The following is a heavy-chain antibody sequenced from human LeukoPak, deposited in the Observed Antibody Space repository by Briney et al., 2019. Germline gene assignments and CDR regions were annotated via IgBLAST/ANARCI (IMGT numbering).Heavy chain of an antibody. V-gene: IGHV4-59*12. CDR1: GGSISSYY. Sequence: SETLSLTCTVSGGSISSYYWSWIRQPPGKGLEWIGYIYYSGSTNYNPSLKSRVTISVDTSKNQFSLKLSSVTAADTAVYYCARTVAGTYYYGMDVWGQGTTVTVSS. J-gene: IGHJ6*02. D-gene: IGHD6-19*01. CDR2: IYYSGST. CDR3: ARTVAGTYYYGMDV.